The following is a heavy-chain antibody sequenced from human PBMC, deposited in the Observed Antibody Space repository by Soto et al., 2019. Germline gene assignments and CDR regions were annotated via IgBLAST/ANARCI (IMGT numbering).Heavy chain of an antibody. CDR2: TNRDGSST. V-gene: IGHV3-74*01. Sequence: EVQLVESGGGLVQPGGSLRLSCAASGFTFSNYWMHWVRQAPGKGLVWVSRTNRDGSSTSYADSVKGRFTISRDNAKNTLYLQMNSLRAEDTAAYYCARVGDDSTGYKYWGQGTLVTVSS. J-gene: IGHJ4*02. D-gene: IGHD3-22*01. CDR3: ARVGDDSTGYKY. CDR1: GFTFSNYW.